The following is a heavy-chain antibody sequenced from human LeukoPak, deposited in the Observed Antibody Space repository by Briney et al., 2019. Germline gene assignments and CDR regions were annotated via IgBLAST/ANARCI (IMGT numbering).Heavy chain of an antibody. CDR3: ARRRMVRGVILNWFDP. Sequence: ASVKVSCTASGYTFTGYYMHWVRQAPGQGLEWMGRINPNSGGTNYAQKFQGRVTMTRNTSISTAYMELSSLRSEDTAVYYCARRRMVRGVILNWFDPWGQGTLVTVSS. CDR1: GYTFTGYY. V-gene: IGHV1-2*06. CDR2: INPNSGGT. D-gene: IGHD3-10*01. J-gene: IGHJ5*02.